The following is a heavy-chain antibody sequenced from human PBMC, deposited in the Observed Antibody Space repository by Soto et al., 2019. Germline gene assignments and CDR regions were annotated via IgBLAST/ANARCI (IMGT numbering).Heavy chain of an antibody. CDR1: GFTFSSYG. CDR3: ARVQHYYDSSGYYSHWYFDL. V-gene: IGHV3-33*01. D-gene: IGHD3-22*01. J-gene: IGHJ2*01. Sequence: GSLRLSCAASGFTFSSYGMHWVRQAPGKGLEWVAVIWYDGSNKYYADSVKGRFTIPRDNSKNTLYLQMNSLRAEDTAVYYCARVQHYYDSSGYYSHWYFDLWGRGTLVTVSS. CDR2: IWYDGSNK.